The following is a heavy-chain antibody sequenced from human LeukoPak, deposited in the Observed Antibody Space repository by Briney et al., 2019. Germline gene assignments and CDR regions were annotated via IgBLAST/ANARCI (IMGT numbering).Heavy chain of an antibody. Sequence: GGSLRLSCAASGFTFSRYEMNWVRQAPGKGLEWVSYISRSGDTIYFADSVKGRFTISRDNAKNSLYLQMNSLRAEDTAVYYCARDRVHCGGDCYSDAFDIWGQGTMVTVSS. CDR2: ISRSGDTI. V-gene: IGHV3-48*03. CDR3: ARDRVHCGGDCYSDAFDI. CDR1: GFTFSRYE. J-gene: IGHJ3*02. D-gene: IGHD2-21*02.